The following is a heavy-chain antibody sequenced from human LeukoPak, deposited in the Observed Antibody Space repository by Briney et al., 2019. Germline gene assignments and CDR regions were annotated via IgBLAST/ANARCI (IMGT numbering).Heavy chain of an antibody. CDR2: TYPGDSDT. V-gene: IGHV5-51*01. CDR3: ARLRYCSGGSCPDPYYFDY. J-gene: IGHJ4*02. CDR1: GYSFTSYW. Sequence: GESLKISCKGSGYSFTSYWIGWVRQMPGKGLEWMGITYPGDSDTRYSPSFQGQVTISADKSISTAYLQWSSLKASDTAMYYCARLRYCSGGSCPDPYYFDYWGQGTLVTVSS. D-gene: IGHD2-15*01.